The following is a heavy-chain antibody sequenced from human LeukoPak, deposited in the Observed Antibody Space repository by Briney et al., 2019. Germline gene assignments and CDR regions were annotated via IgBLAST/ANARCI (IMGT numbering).Heavy chain of an antibody. J-gene: IGHJ3*02. V-gene: IGHV3-23*01. CDR1: GFTFSSYA. Sequence: GGSLRPSCAASGFTFSSYAMSWVRQAPGKGLEWVSAISGSGGSTYYADSVKGRFTISRDNSKNTLYLQMNSLRAEDTAVYYCASEAGVRGVTHGGAFDIWGQGTMVTVSS. CDR3: ASEAGVRGVTHGGAFDI. CDR2: ISGSGGST. D-gene: IGHD3-10*01.